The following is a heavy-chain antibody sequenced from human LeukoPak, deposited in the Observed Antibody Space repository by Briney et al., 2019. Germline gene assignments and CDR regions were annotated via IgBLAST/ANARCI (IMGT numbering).Heavy chain of an antibody. V-gene: IGHV1-18*01. CDR2: ISPYNGYT. CDR3: ARVGASYDGLIDY. D-gene: IGHD1-26*01. J-gene: IGHJ4*02. Sequence: GASVKVSCKASGHTFINSAIGWVRQAPGQGLEWMGWISPYNGYTKYAESLQGRVTMTTDTSTSTAYMELRSRTSDHTAMCSCARVGASYDGLIDYWGQGTRVTVSS. CDR1: GHTFINSA.